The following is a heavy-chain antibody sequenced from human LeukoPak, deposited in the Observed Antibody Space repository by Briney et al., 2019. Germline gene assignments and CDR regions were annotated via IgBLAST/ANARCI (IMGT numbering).Heavy chain of an antibody. CDR1: GFTFSSYS. CDR2: ISSRSSYI. CDR3: ARDRSQGGGFDFWSGSAVFDY. V-gene: IGHV3-21*01. Sequence: GGSLRLSCAASGFTFSSYSMNWVRQAPGKGLEWVSSISSRSSYIYYADSVKGRFTISRDNARNSLYLQMNSLRAEDTAVYYCARDRSQGGGFDFWSGSAVFDYWGQGTLVTVSS. D-gene: IGHD3-3*01. J-gene: IGHJ4*02.